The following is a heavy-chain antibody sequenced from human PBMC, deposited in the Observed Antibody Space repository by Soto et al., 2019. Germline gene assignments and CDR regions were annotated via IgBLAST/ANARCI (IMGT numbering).Heavy chain of an antibody. CDR1: GYTFTGYY. Sequence: ASVKVSCKASGYTFTGYYMHWVRQAPGQGLEWMGWINPNSGDAQYAQKFQGRVTMTRDTSISTAYMELSRLTSDDTAVFYCARPTLERLFDYWGQGTLVTVSS. CDR3: ARPTLERLFDY. CDR2: INPNSGDA. J-gene: IGHJ4*02. D-gene: IGHD1-1*01. V-gene: IGHV1-2*02.